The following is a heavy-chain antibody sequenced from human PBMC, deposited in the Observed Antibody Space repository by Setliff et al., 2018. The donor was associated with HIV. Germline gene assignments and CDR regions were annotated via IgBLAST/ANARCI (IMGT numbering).Heavy chain of an antibody. J-gene: IGHJ6*02. CDR2: LNPEANYI. Sequence: TFSTSWMQWVRQSPGEGLLWVARLNPEANYIHYADSVKGRFTISRDDAKNTLYLQMNSRRTEDTAVYYCVRDTFDGRSYYGWDVWGQGTTVTVSS. CDR3: VRDTFDGRSYYGWDV. D-gene: IGHD3-9*01. V-gene: IGHV3-74*01. CDR1: TFSTSW.